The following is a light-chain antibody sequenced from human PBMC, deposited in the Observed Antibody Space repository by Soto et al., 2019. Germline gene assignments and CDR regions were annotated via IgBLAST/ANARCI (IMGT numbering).Light chain of an antibody. CDR3: GSWDSSLSAYV. V-gene: IGLV2-14*01. CDR2: EVS. Sequence: QSALAQPASVSGSPGQSITISCTGTSSDVGGYNYVSWFQQYPGKAPKLMIYEVSNWPSGVSNRFSGSKSGNTASLTISGLQAEDEADYYCGSWDSSLSAYVFGTGTKVTVL. J-gene: IGLJ1*01. CDR1: SSDVGGYNY.